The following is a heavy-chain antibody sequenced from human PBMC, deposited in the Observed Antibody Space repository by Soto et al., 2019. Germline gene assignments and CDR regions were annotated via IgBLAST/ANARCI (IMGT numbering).Heavy chain of an antibody. CDR3: ARGRREQLVGWYYFDY. CDR1: GFTFSSFG. J-gene: IGHJ4*02. D-gene: IGHD6-6*01. V-gene: IGHV3-30*03. Sequence: QVQLVESGGGVVQPGRSLRLSCAGSGFTFSSFGMHWVRQAPGKGLEWVAVISYDGSNKYYSDSMKGRFTISRDDFKNTLYLQMDSLTDEDTAVYYCARGRREQLVGWYYFDYWGQGTLVTVSS. CDR2: ISYDGSNK.